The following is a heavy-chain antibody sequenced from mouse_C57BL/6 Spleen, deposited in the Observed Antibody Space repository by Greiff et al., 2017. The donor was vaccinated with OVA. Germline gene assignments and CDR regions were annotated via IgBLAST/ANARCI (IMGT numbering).Heavy chain of an antibody. Sequence: VQLQQSGPELVKPGASVKISCKASGYAFSSSWMNWVKQRPGKGLEWIGRIYPGDGDTNYNGKFKGKATLTADKSSSTAYMQLSSLTSEDSAVYFCARERLTGKAWFAYWGQGTLVTVSA. CDR3: ARERLTGKAWFAY. CDR1: GYAFSSSW. J-gene: IGHJ3*01. V-gene: IGHV1-82*01. D-gene: IGHD4-1*01. CDR2: IYPGDGDT.